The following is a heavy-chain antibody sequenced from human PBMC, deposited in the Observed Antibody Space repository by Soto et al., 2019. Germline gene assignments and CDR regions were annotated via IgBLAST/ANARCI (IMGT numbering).Heavy chain of an antibody. CDR3: ARDYAPKSGELLFDC. Sequence: PGGSLRLSCAASGLTLRINAIHWVRQAPDKGLEWVAAISHDEIEKHYADSVKGRFTISRDNSKNTVYLQMNSLIPEDTAVYYCARDYAPKSGELLFDCWGQGTPVTVSS. D-gene: IGHD3-16*01. CDR1: GLTLRINA. V-gene: IGHV3-30*04. J-gene: IGHJ4*02. CDR2: ISHDEIEK.